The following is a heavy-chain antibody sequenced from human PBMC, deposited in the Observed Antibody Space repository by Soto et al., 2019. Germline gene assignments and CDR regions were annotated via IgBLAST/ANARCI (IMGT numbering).Heavy chain of an antibody. CDR1: GGSFSGYY. CDR2: INHSGST. J-gene: IGHJ6*03. CDR3: AGLRCVAARRAFRYYMAF. V-gene: IGHV4-34*01. D-gene: IGHD6-6*01. Sequence: SQTLSLTCAVYGGSFSGYYWSGIRQPPGKGLEWIGEINHSGSTNYNPSLKSRVTISVDTSKNQFSLKLSSVTAADTAVYYCAGLRCVAARRAFRYYMAFSAKGTTVIGSS.